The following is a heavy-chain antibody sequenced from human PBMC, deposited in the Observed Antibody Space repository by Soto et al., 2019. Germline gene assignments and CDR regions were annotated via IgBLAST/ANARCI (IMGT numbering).Heavy chain of an antibody. V-gene: IGHV1-69*13. D-gene: IGHD3-10*01. Sequence: ASVKVSCKASGGTFSSYAISWVRQAPGQGLEWMGGIIPIFGTANYAQKFQGRVTITADESTSTAYMELSSLRSEDTAVYYCARDIRYGSERTESNYFDYWGQGTLVTVSS. CDR1: GGTFSSYA. CDR2: IIPIFGTA. CDR3: ARDIRYGSERTESNYFDY. J-gene: IGHJ4*02.